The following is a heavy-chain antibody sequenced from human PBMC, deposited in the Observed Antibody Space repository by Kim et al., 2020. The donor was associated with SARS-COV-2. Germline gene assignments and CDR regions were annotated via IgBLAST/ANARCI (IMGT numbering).Heavy chain of an antibody. V-gene: IGHV5-10-1*01. CDR3: ARQAYYDDGGHAVDYSGMDV. J-gene: IGHJ6*02. CDR1: GYTFTDYW. CDR2: IDPSDSYT. Sequence: GESLKISCKASGYTFTDYWIIWVRQMPGKGLEWMGRIDPSDSYTNYSPAFQGHVTISVDKSITTAYLQWTSLRASDTALYFCARQAYYDDGGHAVDYSGMDVWGQGTTVTASS. D-gene: IGHD3-22*01.